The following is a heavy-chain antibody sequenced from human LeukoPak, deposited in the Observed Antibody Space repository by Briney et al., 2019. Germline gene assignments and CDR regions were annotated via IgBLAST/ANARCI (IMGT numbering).Heavy chain of an antibody. J-gene: IGHJ3*02. V-gene: IGHV5-51*01. D-gene: IGHD3-22*01. CDR3: ATSIVVRIGRAFDI. Sequence: GESLKISCKGSGYSFTSCWIGWVRQMPGKGLKWMGIIYPGDSNTRYSPSFQGQVTISADKSISTAYLQWSSLKASDTAMYYCATSIVVRIGRAFDIWGQGTMVTVSS. CDR2: IYPGDSNT. CDR1: GYSFTSCW.